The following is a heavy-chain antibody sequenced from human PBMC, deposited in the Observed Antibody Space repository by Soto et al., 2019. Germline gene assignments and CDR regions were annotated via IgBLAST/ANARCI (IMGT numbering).Heavy chain of an antibody. V-gene: IGHV1-69*02. Sequence: QVQLVQSGAEVKKPGSSVKVSCKASGGTFSSYTISWVRQAPGQGLEWMGRIIPILGIANYAQKCQGRVTITEDKSTSTADMGLRSLEAEDTDLYYCARGLTGARISGYYFDYWGQGTLVTVSS. J-gene: IGHJ4*02. CDR1: GGTFSSYT. D-gene: IGHD3-10*01. CDR2: IIPILGIA. CDR3: ARGLTGARISGYYFDY.